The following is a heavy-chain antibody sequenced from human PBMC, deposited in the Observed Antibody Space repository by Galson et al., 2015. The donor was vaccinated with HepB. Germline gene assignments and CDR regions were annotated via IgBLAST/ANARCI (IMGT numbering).Heavy chain of an antibody. D-gene: IGHD3-10*01. CDR2: INWNGGDT. J-gene: IGHJ4*02. Sequence: SLRLSCAATGFTFDDYDMRWVRQVPGKGLEWVSGINWNGGDTDYADSVKGRFTISRDNAENSLYLQMNSLRAEDTALYYCARDETTMARGVIHKWYSGYWGQGILVTVSS. V-gene: IGHV3-20*04. CDR3: ARDETTMARGVIHKWYSGY. CDR1: GFTFDDYD.